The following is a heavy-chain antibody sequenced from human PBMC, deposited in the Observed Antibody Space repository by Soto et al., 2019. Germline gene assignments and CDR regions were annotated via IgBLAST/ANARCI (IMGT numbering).Heavy chain of an antibody. J-gene: IGHJ5*02. CDR2: IIPIFGTA. V-gene: IGHV1-69*06. CDR3: ASERYSSSWYEGNWFDP. D-gene: IGHD6-13*01. CDR1: GGTFSSYA. Sequence: QVQLVQSGAEVKKPGSSVKVSCKASGGTFSSYAISWVRQAPGQGLEWMGGIIPIFGTANYAQKFQGRVTITADKSTSTAYMERSSLRSEDTAVYYCASERYSSSWYEGNWFDPWGQGNLVTVSS.